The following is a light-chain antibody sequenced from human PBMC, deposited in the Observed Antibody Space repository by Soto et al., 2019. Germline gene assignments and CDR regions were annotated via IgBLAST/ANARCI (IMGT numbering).Light chain of an antibody. J-gene: IGKJ1*01. CDR3: QQSYSTPWT. CDR1: QTIRKS. V-gene: IGKV1-39*01. CDR2: GAS. Sequence: EIQVTQAASSLSASIGDRVTITCRASQTIRKSLNWYQQKPETAPKLLIFGASSLQSGVPSRFSASGSGTEFTLTIKSLQPEDFATYHCQQSYSTPWTFGQGTIVDIK.